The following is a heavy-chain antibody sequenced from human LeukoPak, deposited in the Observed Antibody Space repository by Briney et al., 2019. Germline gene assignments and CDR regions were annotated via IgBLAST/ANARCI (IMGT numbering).Heavy chain of an antibody. CDR2: ISGSGGIT. CDR3: AKVSVGFPPMGGDSHHDDAFDI. D-gene: IGHD2-21*01. Sequence: GGSLRLSCAASGFTFSSYSMNWVRQAPGKGLEWVSAISGSGGITYYADSVKGRFTISRDNSKNTLYLQMNSLRAEDTAVYYCAKVSVGFPPMGGDSHHDDAFDIWGQGTMVTVSS. V-gene: IGHV3-23*01. J-gene: IGHJ3*02. CDR1: GFTFSSYS.